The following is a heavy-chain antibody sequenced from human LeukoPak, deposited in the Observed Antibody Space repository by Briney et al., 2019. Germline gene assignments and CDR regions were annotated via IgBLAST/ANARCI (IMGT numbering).Heavy chain of an antibody. D-gene: IGHD5-12*01. CDR2: IIPIFGTP. Sequence: ASVKVSCKASGGTFSSYAISWVRQAPGQGLEWVGGIIPIFGTPNYARKFQGRVTITADESTSTAYMELSSLRSDDTAVYYCARTSVYSGSRVIWYFDLWGRGTLVTVSS. J-gene: IGHJ2*01. V-gene: IGHV1-69*13. CDR1: GGTFSSYA. CDR3: ARTSVYSGSRVIWYFDL.